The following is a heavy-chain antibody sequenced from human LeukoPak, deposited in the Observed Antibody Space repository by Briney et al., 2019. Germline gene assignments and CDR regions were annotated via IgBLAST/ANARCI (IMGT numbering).Heavy chain of an antibody. D-gene: IGHD5-24*01. Sequence: SETLSLTCTVSGGSVTGYYLTWIRQTPEKGLEWIGYIYYSGNTNYSPSLKSRVTMSVDGSKNQFSLKLSSVIAADTAVYYCARGGMATIFDVWGQGTLVIVSS. CDR1: GGSVTGYY. J-gene: IGHJ4*02. V-gene: IGHV4-59*02. CDR3: ARGGMATIFDV. CDR2: IYYSGNT.